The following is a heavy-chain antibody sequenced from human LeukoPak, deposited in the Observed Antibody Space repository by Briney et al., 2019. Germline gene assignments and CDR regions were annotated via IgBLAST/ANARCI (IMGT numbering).Heavy chain of an antibody. CDR2: ISSNGGDT. V-gene: IGHV3-64*01. CDR3: ARDGRLYYDYARGYLGY. D-gene: IGHD3-16*01. CDR1: GFTFSIYA. J-gene: IGHJ4*02. Sequence: GGSLRLSCAASGFTFSIYAMHWVRQAPGKGLEYVSAISSNGGDTYYAKSVKGRFTISRDNSKNTLYLQMNSLRAEDTAVYYCARDGRLYYDYARGYLGYWGQGTLVTVSS.